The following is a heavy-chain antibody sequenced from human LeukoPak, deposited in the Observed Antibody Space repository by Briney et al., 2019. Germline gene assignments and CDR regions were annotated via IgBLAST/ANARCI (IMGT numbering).Heavy chain of an antibody. Sequence: PGGALRLSCVASGFNFSSYAMHWVRQAPAKGLGWVTVILYDGSNQYHSDSVKGRFTISRDNSKNMLYLHMNSLRVEDTAVYYCARGRRHYYYGMDVWGQGTTVTLSS. CDR3: ARGRRHYYYGMDV. J-gene: IGHJ6*02. CDR2: ILYDGSNQ. D-gene: IGHD3-10*01. CDR1: GFNFSSYA. V-gene: IGHV3-30-3*01.